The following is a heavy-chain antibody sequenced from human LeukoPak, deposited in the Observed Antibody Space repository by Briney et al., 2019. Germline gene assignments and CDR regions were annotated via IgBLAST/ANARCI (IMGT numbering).Heavy chain of an antibody. V-gene: IGHV3-21*01. Sequence: GGSLRLSCAASGFTFSNYNLNWVRQAPRKGLEWVSYISTSGSYIYYADSVKGRFTISRDNAKNSLYLQMNSLRAEDTAVYYCARGATALDSEFYFDYWGQGTLVTVSS. CDR2: ISTSGSYI. D-gene: IGHD5-24*01. CDR1: GFTFSNYN. J-gene: IGHJ4*02. CDR3: ARGATALDSEFYFDY.